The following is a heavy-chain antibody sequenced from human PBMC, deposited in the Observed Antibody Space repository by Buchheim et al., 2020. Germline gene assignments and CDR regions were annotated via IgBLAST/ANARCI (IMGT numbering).Heavy chain of an antibody. D-gene: IGHD2-15*01. V-gene: IGHV4-59*12. Sequence: QVQVQEPGPGLVKPSETLSLTCTVSGGSTSSYYWSWIRQPPGRKLEWIGFIHNSGNTNYNPSLKSRVTISLDTARTQLSLNLTSVTAADTAIYYCAREVRSRGDISFDSWGQGTL. CDR3: AREVRSRGDISFDS. CDR2: IHNSGNT. CDR1: GGSTSSYY. J-gene: IGHJ4*02.